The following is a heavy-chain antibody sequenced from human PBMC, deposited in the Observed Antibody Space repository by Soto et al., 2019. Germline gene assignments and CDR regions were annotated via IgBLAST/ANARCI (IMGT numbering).Heavy chain of an antibody. Sequence: GASVKVSCKASGGTFSSYAISWVRQAPGQGLEWMGGIIPIFGTANYAQKFQGRVTITADESTSTAYMELSSLRSEDTAVYYCARSRPIAVAGLFDYWGQGTLVTVSS. CDR2: IIPIFGTA. CDR1: GGTFSSYA. V-gene: IGHV1-69*13. J-gene: IGHJ4*02. D-gene: IGHD6-19*01. CDR3: ARSRPIAVAGLFDY.